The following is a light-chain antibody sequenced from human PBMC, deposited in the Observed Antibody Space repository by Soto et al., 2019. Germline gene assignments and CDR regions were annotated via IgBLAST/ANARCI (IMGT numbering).Light chain of an antibody. J-gene: IGKJ1*01. Sequence: ILMTQSPATLSVSPGERATLSCRASQSVSNNLAWYQQKPGQAPRLLIYDASTRATGIPSRFSGSGSGTEFTLTSSGLQSEDFAVYYCQQYNNWPPWTFCQGTKVEIK. CDR3: QQYNNWPPWT. V-gene: IGKV3-15*01. CDR1: QSVSNN. CDR2: DAS.